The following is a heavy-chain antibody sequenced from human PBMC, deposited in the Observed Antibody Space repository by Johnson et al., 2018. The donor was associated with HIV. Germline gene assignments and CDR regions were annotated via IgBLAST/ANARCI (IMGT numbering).Heavy chain of an antibody. V-gene: IGHV3-30*19. CDR3: ARFDGFITTLRVIGDAFDV. Sequence: VQLVESGGGVVQPGGSLRLSCAASGFTFSSYGMHWVRQAPGKGLEWVAVISYDGSNKYYSDSVKGRFTISRDNAKNSLYLQMNSLRAEDTAVYYCARFDGFITTLRVIGDAFDVWGQGTMVTVSS. J-gene: IGHJ3*01. D-gene: IGHD3-22*01. CDR1: GFTFSSYG. CDR2: ISYDGSNK.